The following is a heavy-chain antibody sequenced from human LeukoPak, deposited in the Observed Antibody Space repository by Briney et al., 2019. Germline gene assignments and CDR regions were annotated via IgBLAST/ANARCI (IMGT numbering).Heavy chain of an antibody. CDR1: GYTFTTYY. CDR2: INPSGGST. V-gene: IGHV1-2*02. CDR3: ARDPSNSGYDYLYYFDY. J-gene: IGHJ4*02. D-gene: IGHD5-12*01. Sequence: ASVKVSCKASGYTFTTYYIHWVRQAPGQGLEWMGVINPSGGSTSFAQKFQGRVTMTRDMSISTAYMELSRLRSDDTAVYYCARDPSNSGYDYLYYFDYWGQGTLVTVSS.